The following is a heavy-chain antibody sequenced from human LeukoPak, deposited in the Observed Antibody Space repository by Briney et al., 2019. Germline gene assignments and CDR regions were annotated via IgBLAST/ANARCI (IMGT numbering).Heavy chain of an antibody. D-gene: IGHD1-26*01. CDR3: ARGGGSYYNFDY. Sequence: ASVKVSCKASGYTFTSYDINWARQATGQGLEWMGRMNPNSGNTGYAQKFQGRVTITRNTSISTAYMELSSLRSEDTAVYYCARGGGSYYNFDYWGQGTLVTVSS. J-gene: IGHJ4*02. V-gene: IGHV1-8*03. CDR1: GYTFTSYD. CDR2: MNPNSGNT.